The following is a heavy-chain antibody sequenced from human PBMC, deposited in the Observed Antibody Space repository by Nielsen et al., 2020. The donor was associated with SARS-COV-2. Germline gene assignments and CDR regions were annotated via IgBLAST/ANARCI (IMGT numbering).Heavy chain of an antibody. CDR1: GFTFDDYA. V-gene: IGHV3-9*01. J-gene: IGHJ6*01. CDR3: TLLQEHL. Sequence: SLKISCAASGFTFDDYAMHWVRQAPGKGLEWVSGISWNSGSIGYADSVKGRFTISRDNAKNSLYLQMHGLHQGPIGPPPGTLLQEHLWG. CDR2: ISWNSGSI.